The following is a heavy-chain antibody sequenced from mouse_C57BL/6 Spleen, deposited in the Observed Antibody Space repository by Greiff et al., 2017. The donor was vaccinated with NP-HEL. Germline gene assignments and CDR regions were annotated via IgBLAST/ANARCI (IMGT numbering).Heavy chain of an antibody. J-gene: IGHJ2*01. D-gene: IGHD3-1*01. V-gene: IGHV1-61*01. Sequence: QVQLQQPGAELVRPGSSVKLSCTASGYTFTSYWMDWVKQRPGQGLEWIGNIYPSDSETHYNQKFKDKATLTVDKSSSTAYMQLSSLTSEDSAVDYCARSGLKVFDYWGQGTTRTVSS. CDR2: IYPSDSET. CDR1: GYTFTSYW. CDR3: ARSGLKVFDY.